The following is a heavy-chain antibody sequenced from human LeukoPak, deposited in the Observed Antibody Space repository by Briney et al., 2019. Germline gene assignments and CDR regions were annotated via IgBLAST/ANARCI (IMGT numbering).Heavy chain of an antibody. CDR3: AKGVGCSGGTCYSGHGMDV. CDR1: GFTFSSYA. CDR2: LSGSGANT. V-gene: IGHV3-23*01. J-gene: IGHJ6*02. D-gene: IGHD2-15*01. Sequence: GGSLRLSCAASGFTFSSYAMSWVRQAPGKGLEWVSALSGSGANTYYADSVKGRLTISRDNSKNTLYLQVNSLRAEDTAVYYCAKGVGCSGGTCYSGHGMDVWGQGTTVTVSS.